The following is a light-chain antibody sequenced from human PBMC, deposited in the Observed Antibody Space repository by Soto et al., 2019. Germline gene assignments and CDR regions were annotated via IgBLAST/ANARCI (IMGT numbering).Light chain of an antibody. CDR1: QSISNH. CDR2: VAS. CDR3: QQYNTWTWT. Sequence: DIQMTQSPSSLSASVEDRVIITCRASQSISNHLNWYQQKPGKAPKLLIFVASSLQSGVPSRFSGSRSGPDFTLTISSLQPEDFATYYCQQYNTWTWTFGQGTKVDIK. J-gene: IGKJ1*01. V-gene: IGKV1-39*01.